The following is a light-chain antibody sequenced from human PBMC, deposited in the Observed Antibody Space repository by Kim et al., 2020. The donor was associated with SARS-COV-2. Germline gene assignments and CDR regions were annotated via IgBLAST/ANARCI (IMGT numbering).Light chain of an antibody. J-gene: IGKJ4*01. CDR2: KAS. CDR1: QSISSW. V-gene: IGKV1-5*03. CDR3: QQMG. Sequence: PSTLSASVGDRVTISCRASQSISSWLAWYQQKPGKAPKLLIYKASSLESGVPSRFSGSGSGTEFTLTISSLQPDDFATYYCQQMGFGGGTKVEIK.